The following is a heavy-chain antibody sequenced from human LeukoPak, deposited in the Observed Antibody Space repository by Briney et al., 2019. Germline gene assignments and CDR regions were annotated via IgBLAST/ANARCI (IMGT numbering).Heavy chain of an antibody. V-gene: IGHV1-69*15. J-gene: IGHJ6*02. Sequence: SVKVSCKASGGTFSSYAISWVRQAPGQGLGWMGRIIPIFGTANYAQKFQGRVTITADESTSTAYMELSSLRSEDTAVYYCARGMVRGVITSYYYYGMDVWGQGTTVTVSS. D-gene: IGHD3-10*01. CDR2: IIPIFGTA. CDR3: ARGMVRGVITSYYYYGMDV. CDR1: GGTFSSYA.